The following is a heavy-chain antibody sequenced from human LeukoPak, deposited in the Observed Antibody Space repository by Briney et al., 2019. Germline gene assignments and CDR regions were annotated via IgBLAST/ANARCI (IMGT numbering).Heavy chain of an antibody. CDR2: ISSSGSTI. D-gene: IGHD3-10*01. Sequence: GGSLRLSCAASGFTFSDYYMSWIRQAPGKGLEWVSYISSSGSTIYYADSVKGRFTISRDNAKKSLYLQMNSLRAEDTAVYYCARPQPRGDYYGMDVWGQGTTVTVSS. CDR3: ARPQPRGDYYGMDV. J-gene: IGHJ6*02. V-gene: IGHV3-11*01. CDR1: GFTFSDYY.